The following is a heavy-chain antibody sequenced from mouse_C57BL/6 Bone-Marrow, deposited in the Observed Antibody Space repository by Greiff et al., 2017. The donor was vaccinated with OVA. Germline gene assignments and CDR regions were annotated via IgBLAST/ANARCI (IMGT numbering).Heavy chain of an antibody. V-gene: IGHV8-8*01. CDR2: IWWDDDK. CDR1: GFSLSTFGMG. D-gene: IGHD1-1*01. Sequence: QVQLKESGPGILQPSQTLSLTCSFSGFSLSTFGMGVGWIRQPSGKGLEWLAHIWWDDDKYYNPALKSRLTISKDTSKNQVFLKIANVDTADTATYYCARMHYGSSYGFAYWGQGTLVTVSA. J-gene: IGHJ3*01. CDR3: ARMHYGSSYGFAY.